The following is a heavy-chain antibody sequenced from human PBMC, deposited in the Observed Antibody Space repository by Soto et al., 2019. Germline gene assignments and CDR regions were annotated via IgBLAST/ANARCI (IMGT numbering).Heavy chain of an antibody. Sequence: GESLKISCKGSGYNFAGYWIAWVRQMPGKGLELMGIIYPSDSDTRYRPSFQGQVTISADKSISSAYLQWSSLRASDTAMYYCARGGVSTRTFDYWGQGSPVTVS. V-gene: IGHV5-51*01. CDR3: ARGGVSTRTFDY. CDR1: GYNFAGYW. D-gene: IGHD3-3*01. CDR2: IYPSDSDT. J-gene: IGHJ4*02.